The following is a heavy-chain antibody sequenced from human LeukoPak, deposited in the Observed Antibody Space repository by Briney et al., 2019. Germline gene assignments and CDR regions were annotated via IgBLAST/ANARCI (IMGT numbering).Heavy chain of an antibody. CDR3: ARGITMVRGVIMNWFDP. CDR2: IYYSGST. D-gene: IGHD3-10*01. Sequence: SETLSLTCTVSGYSISSGYYWGWIRQPPGKGLEWIGYIYYSGSTNYNPSLKSRVTISVDTSKNQFSLKLSSVTAADTAVYYCARGITMVRGVIMNWFDPWGQGTLVTVSS. J-gene: IGHJ5*02. V-gene: IGHV4-61*01. CDR1: GYSISSGYY.